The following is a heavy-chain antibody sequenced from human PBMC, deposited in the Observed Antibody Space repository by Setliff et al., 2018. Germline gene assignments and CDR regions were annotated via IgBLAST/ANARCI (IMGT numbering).Heavy chain of an antibody. Sequence: GASVKVSCKVSGGTFINYGINWVRQAPGQGLEWMGRIIPKFGASTYAQKFRGRVTITADTSASTTYMALSSLRSEDTAVYYCAKDNGGNPDCDYWGQGTLVTVS. CDR3: AKDNGGNPDCDY. CDR2: IIPKFGAS. J-gene: IGHJ4*02. V-gene: IGHV1-69*06. D-gene: IGHD2-15*01. CDR1: GGTFINYG.